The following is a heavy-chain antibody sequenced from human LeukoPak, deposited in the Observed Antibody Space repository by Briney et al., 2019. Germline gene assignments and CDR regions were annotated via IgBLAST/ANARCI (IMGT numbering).Heavy chain of an antibody. V-gene: IGHV4-31*03. D-gene: IGHD5-18*01. CDR3: AREVAGIQLFDY. Sequence: PSETLSLTCTVSGGSISSGGYYWSWIRQHPGKGLEWIGYTYDSGSTYYNPSLRSRVTISVDKSKNQFSLKLTSVTAADTAVYYCAREVAGIQLFDYWGQGTLVTVSS. J-gene: IGHJ4*02. CDR2: TYDSGST. CDR1: GGSISSGGYY.